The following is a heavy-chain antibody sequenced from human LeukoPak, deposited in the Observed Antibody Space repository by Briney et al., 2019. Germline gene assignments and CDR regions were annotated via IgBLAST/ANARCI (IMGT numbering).Heavy chain of an antibody. CDR2: IYYSGST. CDR1: GGSISGSSYY. D-gene: IGHD6-19*01. CDR3: ARHLGSGWYYFDY. V-gene: IGHV4-39*01. Sequence: SETLSLTCTVSGGSISGSSYYWGWLRQPPGKGLESIGSIYYSGSTYYNPSLKSRVTISVDTSKNQFSLKLSSVTAADTAVYYCARHLGSGWYYFDYWGQGTLVTVSS. J-gene: IGHJ4*02.